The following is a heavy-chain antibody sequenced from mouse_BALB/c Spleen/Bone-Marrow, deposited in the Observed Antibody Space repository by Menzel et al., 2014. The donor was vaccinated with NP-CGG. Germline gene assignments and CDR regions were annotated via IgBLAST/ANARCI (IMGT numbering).Heavy chain of an antibody. V-gene: IGHV14-3*02. J-gene: IGHJ3*01. Sequence: DVMLVDSGAELVESGASVKLSCTASGFNIKDTYMHWVKQRPEQGLEWIGRIDPANGNTKYDPKFQGKATITADTSSNTAYLQLSSLTPEDTAVDYCARNGNYGAWFACRGRGTLVTVSA. D-gene: IGHD2-1*01. CDR3: ARNGNYGAWFAC. CDR2: IDPANGNT. CDR1: GFNIKDTY.